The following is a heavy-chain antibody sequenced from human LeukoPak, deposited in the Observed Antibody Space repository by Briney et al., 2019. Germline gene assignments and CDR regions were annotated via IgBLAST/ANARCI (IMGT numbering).Heavy chain of an antibody. V-gene: IGHV4-59*11. D-gene: IGHD2-15*01. J-gene: IGHJ5*02. CDR1: GGSISSHY. CDR2: IYYSGST. CDR3: ARDGDNCSGGSCYIEGWFDP. Sequence: PSETLSLTCTVSGGSISSHYWSWIRQPPGKGLEWIGYIYYSGSTNYNPSLKSRVTISVDTSKNQFSLKLSPVTAADTAVYYCARDGDNCSGGSCYIEGWFDPWGQGTLVTVSS.